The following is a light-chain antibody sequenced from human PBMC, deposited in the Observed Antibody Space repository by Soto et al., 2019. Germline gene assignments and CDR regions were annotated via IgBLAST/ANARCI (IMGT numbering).Light chain of an antibody. CDR2: DVS. CDR3: SSYTSSNTWV. Sequence: QSALTQPASVSGSPGQSIAISCTGTSSDVGDYNYVSWYQHHPGKAPKLIIYDVSSRPSGVSNRFSGSKSGNTASLTISGLQAEDEANYYCSSYTSSNTWVFGGGTKLTVL. V-gene: IGLV2-14*03. J-gene: IGLJ3*02. CDR1: SSDVGDYNY.